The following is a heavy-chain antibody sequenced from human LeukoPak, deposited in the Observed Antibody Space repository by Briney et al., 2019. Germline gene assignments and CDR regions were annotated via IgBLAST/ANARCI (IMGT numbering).Heavy chain of an antibody. CDR2: ISGSGDST. CDR3: ARRAGAYSHPYDY. Sequence: GGSLRLSCAASGFTFSSNAMSWVRQAPGKGLEWVSAISGSGDSTHYSDSVKGRFTISRDNSKNTLYLQMNSLRAEDTAVYYCARRAGAYSHPYDYWGQGTLVTVSS. D-gene: IGHD4/OR15-4a*01. J-gene: IGHJ4*02. V-gene: IGHV3-23*01. CDR1: GFTFSSNA.